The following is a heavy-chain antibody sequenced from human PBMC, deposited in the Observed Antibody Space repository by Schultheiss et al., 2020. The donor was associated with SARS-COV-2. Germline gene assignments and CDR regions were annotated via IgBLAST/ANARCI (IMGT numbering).Heavy chain of an antibody. CDR2: IYHSGGT. CDR3: AREENLGYCNIDSCSTVDS. CDR1: GYSISSGYY. J-gene: IGHJ4*02. Sequence: SETLSLTCAVSGYSISSGYYWGWCRQPPGKGLEWIGEIYHSGGTNYNPSLKSRVTISVDTSKNQFSLQLSSVTPEDTAVYYCAREENLGYCNIDSCSTVDSWGQGTLVTVSS. D-gene: IGHD2-2*01. V-gene: IGHV4-38-2*02.